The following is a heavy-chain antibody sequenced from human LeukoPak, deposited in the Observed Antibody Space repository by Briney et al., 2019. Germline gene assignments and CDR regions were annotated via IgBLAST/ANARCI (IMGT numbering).Heavy chain of an antibody. J-gene: IGHJ4*02. CDR1: GFTFSIYE. V-gene: IGHV3-48*03. CDR3: ARDYCSGGSCYDY. Sequence: GGSLRLSCAASGFTFSIYEMNWVRQAPGKGLEWLSYISSSGSTIFYADSVKGRFTISRDNAKNSLYLQMNSLRAEDTALYYCARDYCSGGSCYDYWGQGTLVTVSS. CDR2: ISSSGSTI. D-gene: IGHD2-15*01.